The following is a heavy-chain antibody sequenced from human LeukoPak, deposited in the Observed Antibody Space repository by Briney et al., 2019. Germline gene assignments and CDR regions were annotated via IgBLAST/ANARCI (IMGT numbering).Heavy chain of an antibody. CDR2: IYSGGST. V-gene: IGHV3-66*01. D-gene: IGHD3-22*01. CDR1: GFTVSSNY. CDR3: ARVSGTYFYDSSGPKYYYYMDV. Sequence: SGGSLRLSCAASGFTVSSNYMSWVRQAPGKGLEWVSVIYSGGSTYYADSVKGRFTISRDNSKNTLYLQMNSLRAEDTAVYYCARVSGTYFYDSSGPKYYYYMDVWGKGTTVTISS. J-gene: IGHJ6*03.